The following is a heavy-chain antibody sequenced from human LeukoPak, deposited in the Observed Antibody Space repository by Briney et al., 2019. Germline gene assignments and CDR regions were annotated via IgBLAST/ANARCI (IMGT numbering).Heavy chain of an antibody. J-gene: IGHJ4*02. CDR1: GGSFSGYY. CDR2: INHSGST. V-gene: IGHV4-34*01. Sequence: PSETLSLTCAVYGGSFSGYYWSWIRQPPGKGLEWIGEINHSGSTNYNPSLKSRVTISVDTSKNQFSLKLSSVTAADTAVCYCARQKKIVLVVYAIGYYFDYWGQGTLVTVSS. CDR3: ARQKKIVLVVYAIGYYFDY. D-gene: IGHD2-8*02.